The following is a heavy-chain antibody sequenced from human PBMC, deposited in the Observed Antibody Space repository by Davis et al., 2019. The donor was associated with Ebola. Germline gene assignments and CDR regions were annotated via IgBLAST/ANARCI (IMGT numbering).Heavy chain of an antibody. V-gene: IGHV3-9*01. D-gene: IGHD2-15*01. Sequence: SCAASGFTFDDYAMHWVRQAPGKGLEWVSGISWNSGSIGYADSVKGRFTISRDNAKNSLYLQMNSLRAEDTALYYCAKDAGVVVAEYYFDYWGQGTLVTVSS. CDR3: AKDAGVVVAEYYFDY. CDR2: ISWNSGSI. J-gene: IGHJ4*02. CDR1: GFTFDDYA.